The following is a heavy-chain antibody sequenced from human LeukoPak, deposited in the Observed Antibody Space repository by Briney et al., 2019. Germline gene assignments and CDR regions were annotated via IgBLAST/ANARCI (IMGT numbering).Heavy chain of an antibody. V-gene: IGHV3-23*01. CDR2: ISGSGGST. CDR1: GFTFSSYA. CDR3: AKARSLAVAGTVMDY. J-gene: IGHJ4*02. Sequence: GGSLRLSCAASGFTFSSYAMSWVRQAPGKGLEWVSAISGSGGSTYYADSVKGRFTISRGNSKNTLYLQMNSLRAEDTAVYYCAKARSLAVAGTVMDYWGQGTLVTVSS. D-gene: IGHD6-19*01.